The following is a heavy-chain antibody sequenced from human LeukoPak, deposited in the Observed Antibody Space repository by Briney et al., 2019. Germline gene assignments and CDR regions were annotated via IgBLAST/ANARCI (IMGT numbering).Heavy chain of an antibody. CDR2: ISSSGSTI. CDR3: ARDQGAAAGTIVPPMGYMDV. Sequence: TGGSLRLSCAASGFTFSDYYMSWIRQAPGKGLEWVSYISSSGSTIYYADSVKGRFTISRDNAKNSLYLQMNSLRAEDTAVYYCARDQGAAAGTIVPPMGYMDVWGKGTTVTVSS. V-gene: IGHV3-11*04. J-gene: IGHJ6*03. CDR1: GFTFSDYY. D-gene: IGHD6-13*01.